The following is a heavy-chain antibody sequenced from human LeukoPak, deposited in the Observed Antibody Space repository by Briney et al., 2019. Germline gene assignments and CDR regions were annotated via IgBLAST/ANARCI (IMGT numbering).Heavy chain of an antibody. CDR2: IIPIFGTA. CDR1: RGTFSRYA. CDR3: ARGRAAYAYYYDSSGYYPLDY. J-gene: IGHJ4*02. Sequence: SVKVSCKASRGTFSRYAISWVRQAPGQGLEWMGGIIPIFGTANYAQKFQGRVTITADESTSTAYMELSSLRSEDTAVYYCARGRAAYAYYYDSSGYYPLDYWGQGTLVTVSS. V-gene: IGHV1-69*13. D-gene: IGHD3-22*01.